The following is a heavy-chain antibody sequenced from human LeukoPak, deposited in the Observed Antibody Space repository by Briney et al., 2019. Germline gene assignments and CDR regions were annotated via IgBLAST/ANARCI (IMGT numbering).Heavy chain of an antibody. Sequence: SETLSLTCTVSGGSISYYYWTWIRQSPGKGLEWIGQIYYTGSTYYNPSLERRVTISLDTSRIQFSLTMTSVTAADTAVYYLSKGGTNNGILSVDPRGQGTLGTGSS. CDR1: GGSISYYY. CDR3: SKGGTNNGILSVDP. V-gene: IGHV4-59*01. CDR2: IYYTGST. J-gene: IGHJ5*01. D-gene: IGHD3-9*01.